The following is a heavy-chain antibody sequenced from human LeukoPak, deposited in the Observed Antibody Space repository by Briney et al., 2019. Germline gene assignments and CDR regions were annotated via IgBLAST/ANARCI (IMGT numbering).Heavy chain of an antibody. D-gene: IGHD2-21*01. CDR1: GFTFGDYN. V-gene: IGHV3-21*01. Sequence: GGALRLSCAASGFTFGDYNMNWVRQAPGKGLEWVSSISSSSLYIYYSDSMKERFTISRDTAKNSLFLQMDSLRADDTAVYYCARGVAPSYYFDFWGQGTLVTVSS. CDR2: ISSSSLYI. J-gene: IGHJ4*02. CDR3: ARGVAPSYYFDF.